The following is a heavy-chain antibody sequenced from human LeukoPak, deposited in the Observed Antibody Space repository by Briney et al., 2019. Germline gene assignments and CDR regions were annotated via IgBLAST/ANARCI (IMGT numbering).Heavy chain of an antibody. CDR3: ARQSILVRYFDWLPPIEY. J-gene: IGHJ4*02. CDR1: GDSISSSNW. CDR2: IYHSGST. Sequence: PSETLSLACAVSGDSISSSNWWSWVRQPPGKGLEWIGKIYHSGSTNYNPSLKSRVTISVDTSKNQFSLKLSSVTAADTAVYYCARQSILVRYFDWLPPIEYWGQGTLVTVSS. V-gene: IGHV4-4*02. D-gene: IGHD3-9*01.